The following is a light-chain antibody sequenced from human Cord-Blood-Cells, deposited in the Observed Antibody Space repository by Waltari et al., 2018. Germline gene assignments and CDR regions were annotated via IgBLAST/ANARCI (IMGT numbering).Light chain of an antibody. J-gene: IGLJ2*01. Sequence: QSVLTQPPSASGTPGPRVTISCSGSSSNIGSNTVNWYQQLPGTAPKRLIYSNNQRPSGVPDRFSGSKSGTSASLAISGLQSEDEADYYCAAWDDSLNGLVFGGGTKLTVL. V-gene: IGLV1-44*01. CDR2: SNN. CDR1: SSNIGSNT. CDR3: AAWDDSLNGLV.